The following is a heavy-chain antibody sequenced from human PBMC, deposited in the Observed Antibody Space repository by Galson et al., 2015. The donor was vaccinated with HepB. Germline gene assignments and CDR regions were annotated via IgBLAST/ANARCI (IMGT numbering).Heavy chain of an antibody. Sequence: SLRLSCAASEFTLSDYGMHWVRQAPGKGLEWVALIWKDGTNKYYADSVKGRFTISRDNSENMLYLQMNSLRAEDSAVYYCVREVRNGWYYFDYWGPGAQVTVSS. V-gene: IGHV3-33*01. CDR3: VREVRNGWYYFDY. CDR2: IWKDGTNK. J-gene: IGHJ4*02. CDR1: EFTLSDYG. D-gene: IGHD6-19*01.